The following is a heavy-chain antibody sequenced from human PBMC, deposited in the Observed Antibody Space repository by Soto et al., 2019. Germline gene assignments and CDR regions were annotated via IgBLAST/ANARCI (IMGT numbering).Heavy chain of an antibody. V-gene: IGHV1-69*06. D-gene: IGHD4-17*01. CDR1: GGTFSSYA. J-gene: IGHJ6*02. CDR2: IIPIFGTA. Sequence: QVQLVQSGAEVKKPGSSVKVSCKASGGTFSSYAISWVRQAPGQGLEWMGGIIPIFGTANYAQKFQGRVTMTTDTSTSTAYMELRSLRSDDTAVYYCARDRMTTVTTAWYYGMDVWGQGTTVTVSS. CDR3: ARDRMTTVTTAWYYGMDV.